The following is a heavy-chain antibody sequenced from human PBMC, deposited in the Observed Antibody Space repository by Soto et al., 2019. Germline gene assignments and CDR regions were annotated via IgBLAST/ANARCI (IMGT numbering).Heavy chain of an antibody. V-gene: IGHV4-34*01. CDR2: INHSGST. Sequence: QVQLQQWGAGLLKPSETLSLTCAVYGGSFSGYYWSWIRQPPGKGLEWIGEINHSGSTNYNPSLKSRVTISVDTCKNQFSLKLSSVTAADTAVYYCARFRVAVAGDFDYWGQGTLVTVSS. CDR3: ARFRVAVAGDFDY. CDR1: GGSFSGYY. J-gene: IGHJ4*02. D-gene: IGHD6-19*01.